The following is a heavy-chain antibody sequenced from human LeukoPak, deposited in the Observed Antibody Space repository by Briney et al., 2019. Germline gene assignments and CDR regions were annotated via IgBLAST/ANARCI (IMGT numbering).Heavy chain of an antibody. CDR2: IYSGGGT. V-gene: IGHV3-53*01. CDR3: ARGEAAADYYMDV. J-gene: IGHJ6*03. CDR1: GFSVRSNY. Sequence: GGSLRLSCAASGFSVRSNYMSWVRQAPGKGLDWVSVIYSGGGTYYSDSVKGRFTITSDSSKNTLYLQMPSLRRDDSAVHYCARGEAAADYYMDVWVKGATVSVSS. D-gene: IGHD6-13*01.